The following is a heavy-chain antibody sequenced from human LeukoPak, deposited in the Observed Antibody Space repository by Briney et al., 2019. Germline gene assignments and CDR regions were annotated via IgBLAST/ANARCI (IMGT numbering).Heavy chain of an antibody. CDR3: ARGGYSSSWYLGVAFDI. D-gene: IGHD6-13*01. CDR1: GYTFTSYD. CDR2: MNPNSGNT. Sequence: ASVKVSCKASGYTFTSYDINWVRQATGQGLEWMGWMNPNSGNTGYARKFQGRVTMTRNTSISTAYMELSSLRSEDTAVYYCARGGYSSSWYLGVAFDIWGQGTMVTVSS. J-gene: IGHJ3*02. V-gene: IGHV1-8*01.